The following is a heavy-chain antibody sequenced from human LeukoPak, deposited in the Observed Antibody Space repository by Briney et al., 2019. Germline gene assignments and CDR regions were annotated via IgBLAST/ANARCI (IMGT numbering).Heavy chain of an antibody. CDR1: GGSFSGFY. CDR3: ERIWGGY. CDR2: IIHTGST. V-gene: IGHV4-34*12. D-gene: IGHD3-16*01. J-gene: IGHJ4*02. Sequence: SETPSLTCAVYGGSFSGFYWTWIRQPPGKGLEWGGEIIHTGSTNYNPSLKSRVTISVDTSKNQFSLNLTSVTAADTAVYYCERIWGGYWGQGTLVTVSS.